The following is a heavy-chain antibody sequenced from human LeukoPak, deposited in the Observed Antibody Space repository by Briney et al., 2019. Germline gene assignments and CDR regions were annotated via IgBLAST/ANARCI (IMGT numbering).Heavy chain of an antibody. Sequence: ASVKVSCKASGCPFTNYAYHWVRQAPGQGLEWLGWINVGNDDTKYSQKFQGRVTMTRDTSISTAYMELRRLRSDDTAVYYCARDFERPDYWGQGTLVTVSS. V-gene: IGHV1-3*01. CDR2: INVGNDDT. CDR1: GCPFTNYA. CDR3: ARDFERPDY. J-gene: IGHJ4*02.